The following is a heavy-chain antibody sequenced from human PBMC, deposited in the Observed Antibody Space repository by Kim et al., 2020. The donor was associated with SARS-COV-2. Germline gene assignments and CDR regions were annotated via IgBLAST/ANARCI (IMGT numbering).Heavy chain of an antibody. CDR2: ISNRGSFT. V-gene: IGHV3-21*05. CDR1: GFTISSYN. CDR3: ARDTPTGSHGYYGM. Sequence: GGSLRLSCAASGFTISSYNMNWIRQAPGKGLEWLSYISNRGSFTYYADSVKGRFTISRDNAKNSLYLHMNSLRAEDTAVYYCARDTPTGSHGYYGM. D-gene: IGHD3-9*01. J-gene: IGHJ6*01.